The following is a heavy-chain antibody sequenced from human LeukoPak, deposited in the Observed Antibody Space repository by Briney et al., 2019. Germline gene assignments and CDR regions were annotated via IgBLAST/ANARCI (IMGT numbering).Heavy chain of an antibody. CDR1: GFTFSRYG. CDR2: IWYDGKNDQ. CDR3: AKDRCSSSTCREAFEI. D-gene: IGHD2-2*01. J-gene: IGHJ3*02. Sequence: GGSLRLSCAVSGFTFSRYGMHWIRQAPGKGMEWVAFIWYDGKNDQEYAESVKGRFTISRDNSKNTLYLQMNSLRTEDTAMYYCAKDRCSSSTCREAFEIWVQGTLVTVSS. V-gene: IGHV3-30*02.